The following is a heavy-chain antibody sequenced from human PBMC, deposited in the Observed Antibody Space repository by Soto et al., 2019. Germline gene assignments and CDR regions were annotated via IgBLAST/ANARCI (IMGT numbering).Heavy chain of an antibody. V-gene: IGHV4-59*01. CDR2: IYYSGST. CDR1: GGSISSYY. Sequence: QVQLQESGPGLVKPSETLSLTCTVSGGSISSYYWSWIRQPPGKGLEWIGYIYYSGSTNYNPSLKSRVTISVYTSNNQFSLKLSSVTAADTAVYYSALKPLDYDFWSGSLRVDLWGRGTLVTVFS. D-gene: IGHD3-3*01. J-gene: IGHJ2*01. CDR3: ALKPLDYDFWSGSLRVDL.